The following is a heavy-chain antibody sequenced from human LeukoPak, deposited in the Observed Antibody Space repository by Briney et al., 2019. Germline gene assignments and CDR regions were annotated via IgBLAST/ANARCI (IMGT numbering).Heavy chain of an antibody. CDR2: ISSSGSTI. Sequence: GGSLRLSCAASGFTFSSYEMNWVRQAPRTGLEWGSYISSSGSTIYYADSVKGRFTISRDNAKNSLYLQMNSLRAEDTAVYYCARAEMANSWDYMDVWGKGTTVTVSS. J-gene: IGHJ6*03. CDR3: ARAEMANSWDYMDV. V-gene: IGHV3-48*03. D-gene: IGHD5-24*01. CDR1: GFTFSSYE.